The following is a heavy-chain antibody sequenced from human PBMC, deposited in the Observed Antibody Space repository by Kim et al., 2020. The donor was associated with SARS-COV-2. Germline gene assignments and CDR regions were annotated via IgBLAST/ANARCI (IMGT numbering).Heavy chain of an antibody. J-gene: IGHJ4*02. CDR3: ASTIRVVTATPFDY. Sequence: ASVKVSCKASGYTFTSYAMNWVRQAPGQGLEWMGWINTNTGNPTYAQGFTGRFVFSLDTSVSTAYLQISSLKAEDTAVYYCASTIRVVTATPFDYWGQGTLITVSS. CDR1: GYTFTSYA. D-gene: IGHD2-21*02. CDR2: INTNTGNP. V-gene: IGHV7-4-1*02.